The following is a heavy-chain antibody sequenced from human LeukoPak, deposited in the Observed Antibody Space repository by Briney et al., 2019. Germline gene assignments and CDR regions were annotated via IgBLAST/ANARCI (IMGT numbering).Heavy chain of an antibody. J-gene: IGHJ4*02. CDR3: ASRAYCGGDCYSGGFDY. V-gene: IGHV3-30*03. CDR1: GFTFSSYG. D-gene: IGHD2-21*02. CDR2: ISYDRSNK. Sequence: PGRSLRLSCAASGFTFSSYGMHWVRQAPGKGLEWVAVISYDRSNKYYADSVKGRFTISRDNSKNTLYLQMNSLRAEDTAVYYCASRAYCGGDCYSGGFDYWGQGTLVTVAS.